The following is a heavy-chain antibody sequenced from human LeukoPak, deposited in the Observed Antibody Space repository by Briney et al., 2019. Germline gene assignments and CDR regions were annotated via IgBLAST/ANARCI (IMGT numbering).Heavy chain of an antibody. CDR3: ARDTAAAGKEVDY. CDR1: GFTFSSYS. Sequence: GGSLRVSFAASGFTFSSYSMNWVCQAPGKGLEWVSYISSSSSTIYYADSVKGRFTISRDNAKNSLYLQMNSLRAEDTAVYYCARDTAAAGKEVDYWGQGTLVTVSS. V-gene: IGHV3-48*04. CDR2: ISSSSSTI. J-gene: IGHJ4*02. D-gene: IGHD6-13*01.